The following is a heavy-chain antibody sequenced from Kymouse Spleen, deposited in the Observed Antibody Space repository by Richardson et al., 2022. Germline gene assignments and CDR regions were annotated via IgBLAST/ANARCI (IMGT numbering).Heavy chain of an antibody. Sequence: QVQLQQWGAGLLKPSETLSLTCAVYGGSFSGYYWSWIRQPPGKGLEWIGEINHSGSTNYNPSLKSRVTISVDTSKNQFSLKLSSVTAADTAVYYCASAPAAAGTKGWFDPWGQGTLVTVSS. D-gene: IGHD6-13*01. CDR1: GGSFSGYY. CDR3: ASAPAAAGTKGWFDP. J-gene: IGHJ5*02. CDR2: INHSGST. V-gene: IGHV4-34*01.